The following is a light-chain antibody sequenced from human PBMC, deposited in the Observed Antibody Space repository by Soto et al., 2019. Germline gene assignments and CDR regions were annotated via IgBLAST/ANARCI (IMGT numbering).Light chain of an antibody. CDR2: EVS. V-gene: IGLV2-14*01. CDR1: SSDVGAYNY. Sequence: QSALTQPASVSGSPGQSITISCTGTSSDVGAYNYVSWYQQHPGKAPKLMIYEVSNRPSGVSNRFSGSKSGNTASLTISGLQAEDEADYYCGSYTGSSYVSGTGTKVTVL. J-gene: IGLJ1*01. CDR3: GSYTGSSYV.